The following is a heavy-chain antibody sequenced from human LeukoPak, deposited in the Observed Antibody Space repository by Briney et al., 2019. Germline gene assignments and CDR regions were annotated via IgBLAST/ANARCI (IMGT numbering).Heavy chain of an antibody. Sequence: GGSLRLSCAASGFTFSTYSTNWVRQAPGKGLEWVANIKQDGSEKYYVDSMKGRFTISRDNAKNSLYLQMNSLRAEDTAVYYCARDPYYYDSSGYYERSDFDYWGQGTLVTVSS. CDR3: ARDPYYYDSSGYYERSDFDY. CDR2: IKQDGSEK. D-gene: IGHD3-22*01. CDR1: GFTFSTYS. V-gene: IGHV3-7*01. J-gene: IGHJ4*02.